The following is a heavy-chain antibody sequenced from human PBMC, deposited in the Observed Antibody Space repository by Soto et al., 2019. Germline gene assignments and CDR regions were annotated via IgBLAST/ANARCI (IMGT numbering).Heavy chain of an antibody. CDR1: GGSVSSKSVA. V-gene: IGHV6-1*01. CDR3: ARDRDYGDFELDY. D-gene: IGHD4-17*01. Sequence: PSQTLSLTCAISGGSVSSKSVAWNWIRQSPSRGLEWLGRTYYRSKWFNDYGVSVKSRITINPDTSKNQFSLQLNSVTPEDTAVYYCARDRDYGDFELDYWGQGTLVTVSS. CDR2: TYYRSKWFN. J-gene: IGHJ4*02.